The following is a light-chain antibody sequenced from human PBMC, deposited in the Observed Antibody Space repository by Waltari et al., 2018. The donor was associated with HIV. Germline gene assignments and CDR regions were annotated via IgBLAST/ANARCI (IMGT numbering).Light chain of an antibody. V-gene: IGKV3-11*01. Sequence: MVLTQSPATLSFSPGERATPSCAASQSVSSYLAWYQQKPGQAPRLLIYDASNRATGIPARFSGSGSGTDFTLTISSLEPEDFAVYYCQQRSNWPRLFTFGPGTKVDIK. CDR3: QQRSNWPRLFT. J-gene: IGKJ3*01. CDR2: DAS. CDR1: QSVSSY.